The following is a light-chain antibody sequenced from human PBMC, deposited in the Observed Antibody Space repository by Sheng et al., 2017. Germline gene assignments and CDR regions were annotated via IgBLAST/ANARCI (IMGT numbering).Light chain of an antibody. CDR2: AAS. J-gene: IGKJ2*01. CDR1: QGINNY. Sequence: DIQLTQSPSFLSASVGDRVTITCRASQGINNYLAWYQQKPGKAPNLLIYAASTLQSGVPSRFSGSGSGTEFTLTISSLQPEDFATYYCQQLNSYPYTFGPGDQAGGSN. V-gene: IGKV1-9*01. CDR3: QQLNSYPYT.